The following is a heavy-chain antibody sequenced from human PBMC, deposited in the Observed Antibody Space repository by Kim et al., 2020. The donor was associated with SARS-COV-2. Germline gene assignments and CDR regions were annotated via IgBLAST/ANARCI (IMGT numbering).Heavy chain of an antibody. Sequence: YNPSLKSRVTISVDTSKNQFSLKLSSVTAADTAVYYCAGDSSSWYYYFDYWGQGTLVTVSS. V-gene: IGHV4-39*01. CDR3: AGDSSSWYYYFDY. J-gene: IGHJ4*02. D-gene: IGHD6-13*01.